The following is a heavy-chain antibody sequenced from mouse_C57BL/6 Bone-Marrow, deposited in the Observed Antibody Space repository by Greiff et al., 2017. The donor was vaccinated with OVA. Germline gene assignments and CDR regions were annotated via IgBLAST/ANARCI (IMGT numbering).Heavy chain of an antibody. V-gene: IGHV5-6*01. CDR3: ARNDEGTWFAY. CDR2: ISSGGSYT. D-gene: IGHD2-12*01. Sequence: EVQLVESGGDLVKPGGSLKLSCAASGFTFSSYGMSWVRQTPDKRLEWVATISSGGSYTYYPDSVKGRFPISRDNAKNTLYLQLSSLKSEDTAMYYCARNDEGTWFAYWGQGTLVTVSA. CDR1: GFTFSSYG. J-gene: IGHJ3*01.